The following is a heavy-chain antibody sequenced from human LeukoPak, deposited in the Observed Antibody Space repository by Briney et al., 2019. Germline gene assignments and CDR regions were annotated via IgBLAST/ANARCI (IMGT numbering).Heavy chain of an antibody. CDR1: GGTFSSYA. CDR2: IIPIFGTA. Sequence: SVKVSCKASGGTFSSYAISWVRQAPGQGLEWMGGIIPIFGTANYAQKFQGRVTMTRDTSTSTAYMELSSLRSEDTAVYYCARDREVGATQLGAFDIWGQGTMVTVSS. V-gene: IGHV1-69*05. J-gene: IGHJ3*02. CDR3: ARDREVGATQLGAFDI. D-gene: IGHD1-26*01.